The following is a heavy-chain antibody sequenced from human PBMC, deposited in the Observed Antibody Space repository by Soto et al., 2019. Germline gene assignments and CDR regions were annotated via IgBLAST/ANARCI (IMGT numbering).Heavy chain of an antibody. CDR3: ARGRYNWNYNDY. D-gene: IGHD1-20*01. J-gene: IGHJ4*02. CDR1: GFTFSSYG. V-gene: IGHV3-33*01. Sequence: GGSLRLSCAASGFTFSSYGMHWVRQAPGKGLEWVAVIWYDGSNKYYADSVKGRFTISRDNSKNTLYLQMNSLRAEDTAVYYCARGRYNWNYNDYWGQGTLVTVSS. CDR2: IWYDGSNK.